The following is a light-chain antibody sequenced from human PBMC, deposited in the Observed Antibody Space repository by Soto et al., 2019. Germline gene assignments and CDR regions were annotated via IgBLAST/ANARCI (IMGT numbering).Light chain of an antibody. CDR3: QQYGSSPWT. J-gene: IGKJ1*01. CDR1: QSVSSSY. CDR2: GAS. V-gene: IGKV3-20*01. Sequence: EIVLTQSPGTLSLSPGERATLSGRASQSVSSSYLAWYQQKPGQATRLLIYGASSRATGIPARFSGSGSGTDFTLTISRLEPEDFAVYYCQQYGSSPWTFGQGTKVEIK.